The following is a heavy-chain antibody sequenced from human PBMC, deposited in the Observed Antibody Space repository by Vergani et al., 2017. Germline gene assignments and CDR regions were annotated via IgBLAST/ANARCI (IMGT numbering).Heavy chain of an antibody. CDR2: ISYDGTHK. J-gene: IGHJ1*01. CDR3: ATKSCGTPGCQIGYFRE. CDR1: GFTSSYYG. D-gene: IGHD1-1*01. Sequence: QVHLVESGGGVVQPGRSLRLSCVVSGFTSSYYGMHWVRQAPGKGLEWVAVISYDGTHKYYADSVKGRFTISRDNSKSTLYLQMNSLSTEDTAVYYCATKSCGTPGCQIGYFREWGQGTLVTVSS. V-gene: IGHV3-30*03.